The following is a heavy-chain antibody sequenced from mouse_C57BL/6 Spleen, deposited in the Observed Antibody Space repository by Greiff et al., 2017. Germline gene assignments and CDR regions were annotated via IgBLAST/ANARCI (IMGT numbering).Heavy chain of an antibody. CDR3: ARDKDY. J-gene: IGHJ4*01. V-gene: IGHV3-6*01. CDR2: ISYDGSN. Sequence: EVKLMESGPGLVKPSQSLSLTCSVTGYSITSGYYWNWIRQFPGNKLEWMGYISYDGSNNYNPSLKNRISITRDTSKNQFFLKLNSVTTEVTATYYCARDKDYWGQGTSVTVYS. CDR1: GYSITSGYY.